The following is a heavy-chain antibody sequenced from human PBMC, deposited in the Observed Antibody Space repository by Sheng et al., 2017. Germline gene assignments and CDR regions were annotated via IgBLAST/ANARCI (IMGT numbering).Heavy chain of an antibody. J-gene: IGHJ5*02. CDR2: IIPIFGTA. V-gene: IGHV1-69*13. D-gene: IGHD2-2*01. CDR3: AREPGGHCSSTSCLPGWFDP. Sequence: QVQLVQSGAEVKKPGSSVKVSCKASGGTFSSYAISWVRQAPGQGLEWMGGIIPIFGTANYAQKFQGRVTITADESTSTAYMELSSLRSEDTAVYYCAREPGGHCSSTSCLPGWFDPWGQGTRGHRLL. CDR1: GGTFSSYA.